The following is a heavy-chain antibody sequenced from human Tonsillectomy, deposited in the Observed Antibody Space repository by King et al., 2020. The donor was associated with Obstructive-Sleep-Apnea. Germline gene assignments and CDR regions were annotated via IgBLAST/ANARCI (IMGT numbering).Heavy chain of an antibody. CDR3: ARERAAGANWFDP. V-gene: IGHV4-39*07. CDR1: GGSISSSSYY. CDR2: IYYSGRT. Sequence: LQLQESGPGLVKPSETLSLTCTVSGGSISSSSYYWGWIRQPPGKGLEWIGSIYYSGRTYYNPSLKSRVTISGDRSKNQFSLRLSSVTAADTAVYYCARERAAGANWFDPWGQGTLVTVSS. D-gene: IGHD6-13*01. J-gene: IGHJ5*02.